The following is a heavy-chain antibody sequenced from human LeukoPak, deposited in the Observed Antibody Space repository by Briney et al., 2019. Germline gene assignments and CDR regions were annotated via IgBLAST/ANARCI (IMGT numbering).Heavy chain of an antibody. CDR3: ARGICCSGGSCTYYYGMDV. V-gene: IGHV1-2*02. J-gene: IGHJ6*02. CDR2: INPNSGGT. CDR1: GYTFTGYY. D-gene: IGHD2-15*01. Sequence: ASVKVSCKASGYTFTGYYMHWVRQAPGQGLEWMGWINPNSGGTNYAQKFQGRVTMTRDTSISTAYMELSRLRSDDTAVYYCARGICCSGGSCTYYYGMDVWGQGPRSPSP.